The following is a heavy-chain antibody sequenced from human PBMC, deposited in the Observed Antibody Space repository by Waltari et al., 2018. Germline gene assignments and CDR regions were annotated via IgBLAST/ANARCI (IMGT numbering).Heavy chain of an antibody. Sequence: EVQLLESGGGLVQPGGSLRLSCAASGFDFSTFPMAWVRQAPGRGPELVSVIYSDVDTYYPDAVKGRFTTSRDDAKATLYLQMNSLGPDDTAVYKCARRMNDFYYMDVWGKGTTVTVSS. J-gene: IGHJ6*03. CDR1: GFDFSTFP. CDR2: IYSDVDT. D-gene: IGHD1-1*01. CDR3: ARRMNDFYYMDV. V-gene: IGHV3-23*03.